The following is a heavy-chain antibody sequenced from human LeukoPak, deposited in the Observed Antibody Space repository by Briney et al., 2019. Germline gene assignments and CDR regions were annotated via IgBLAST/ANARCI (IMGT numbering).Heavy chain of an antibody. CDR2: IYTSGST. J-gene: IGHJ6*02. V-gene: IGHV4-61*02. D-gene: IGHD6-19*01. Sequence: SQTLSPTCTVSGGSISSGSYYWSWIRQPAGKGLEWIGRIYTSGSTNYNPSLKSRVTISVDTSKNQFSLKLSSVTAADTAVYYCARGRSGWSPYYYYGMDVWGQGTTVTVSS. CDR1: GGSISSGSYY. CDR3: ARGRSGWSPYYYYGMDV.